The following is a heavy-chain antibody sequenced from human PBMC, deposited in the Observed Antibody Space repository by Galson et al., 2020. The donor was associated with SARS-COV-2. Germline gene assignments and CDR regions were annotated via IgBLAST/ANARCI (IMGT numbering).Heavy chain of an antibody. V-gene: IGHV1-2*02. CDR3: ARVSLDSSSWDFDY. Sequence: ASVKVSCKASGYTFTGYYMHWVRQAPGQGLEWMGWINPNSGGTNYAQKFQGRVTMTRDTYISTAYMELSRLRSDDTAVYYCARVSLDSSSWDFDYWGQGTLVTVSS. J-gene: IGHJ4*02. CDR1: GYTFTGYY. D-gene: IGHD6-13*01. CDR2: INPNSGGT.